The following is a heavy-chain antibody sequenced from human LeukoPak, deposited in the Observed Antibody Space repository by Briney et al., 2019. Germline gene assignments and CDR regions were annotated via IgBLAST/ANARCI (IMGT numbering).Heavy chain of an antibody. CDR3: ARGGYGELPYYYYAMDV. Sequence: SETLSLTCAVSGGSISSGGYSWSWIRQPPGKGLEWLGYIYHSGSTYYNPSLRSRVTISLDRSRNQFSLKLSSVTAADTAVYYCARGGYGELPYYYYAMDVWGQGTTVTVSS. CDR1: GGSISSGGYS. J-gene: IGHJ6*02. D-gene: IGHD3-10*01. V-gene: IGHV4-30-2*01. CDR2: IYHSGST.